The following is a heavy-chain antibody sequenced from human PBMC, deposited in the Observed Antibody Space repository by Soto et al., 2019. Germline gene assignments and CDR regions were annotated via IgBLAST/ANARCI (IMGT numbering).Heavy chain of an antibody. V-gene: IGHV4-30-4*01. CDR1: GGSISSGDYY. CDR2: IYYSGST. Sequence: SETLSLTCTVSGGSISSGDYYWSWIRQPPGKGLEWIGYIYYSGSTYYNPSLKSRVTISVDTSKNQFSLKLSSVTAADTAVYYCARVLLQSYYGMDVWGQGTTVTVSS. D-gene: IGHD2-15*01. CDR3: ARVLLQSYYGMDV. J-gene: IGHJ6*02.